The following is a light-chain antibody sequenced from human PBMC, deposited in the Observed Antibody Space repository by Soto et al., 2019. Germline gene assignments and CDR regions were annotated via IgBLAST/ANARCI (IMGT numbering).Light chain of an antibody. CDR3: QQSHEIPFT. V-gene: IGKV1-39*01. Sequence: DIPMTQSPSSLSASVGDRVTITCRATLGIANYLNWYQHKPGKAPNILVYAASRLKSGVPTPFSGWGSATDFTLAISSLQPEDFATYYCQQSHEIPFTVGPGTKVDI. CDR2: AAS. J-gene: IGKJ3*01. CDR1: LGIANY.